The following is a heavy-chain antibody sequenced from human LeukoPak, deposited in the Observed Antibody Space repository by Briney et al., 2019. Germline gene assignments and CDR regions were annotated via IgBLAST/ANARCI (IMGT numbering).Heavy chain of an antibody. CDR3: ARGVRYFDWLLTLNWFDP. CDR2: MYYSGSS. V-gene: IGHV4-39*07. D-gene: IGHD3-9*01. CDR1: GGSISSSSYY. J-gene: IGHJ5*02. Sequence: SETLSLTCNVSGGSISSSSYYWGWIRQPPGKGLEWIGSMYYSGSSYYNPSLKSRVTISVDTFKNQFSLKLSSVTAADTAVYYCARGVRYFDWLLTLNWFDPWGQGTLVTVSS.